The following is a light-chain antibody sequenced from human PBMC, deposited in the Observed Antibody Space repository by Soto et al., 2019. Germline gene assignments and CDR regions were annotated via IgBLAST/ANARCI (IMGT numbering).Light chain of an antibody. V-gene: IGLV2-14*01. CDR2: DVS. CDR1: SSDVGGYNY. Sequence: QSALTQPASVSGSTGQSITIYCTGTSSDVGGYNYVSWYQQHPGKAPKLMIYDVSNRPSVVSNRFSGSKSGNTASLTISGLHAEDEADYYSSSYTSSSTLVFGGGTKLTVL. CDR3: SSYTSSSTLV. J-gene: IGLJ2*01.